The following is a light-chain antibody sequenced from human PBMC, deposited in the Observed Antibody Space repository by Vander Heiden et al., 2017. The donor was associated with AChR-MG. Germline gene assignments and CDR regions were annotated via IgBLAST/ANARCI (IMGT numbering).Light chain of an antibody. V-gene: IGLV1-40*01. CDR2: GNS. J-gene: IGLJ3*02. Sequence: QSVLTQPPSAPGDPGQRVTISCTGSSSNIGAGYDVHWYQQLPATAPKLLIYGNSNRPSGVPDRFSGSKSGTSASLAITGLQAEDEADYYCQSYDSSLSGSVFGGGTKLTVL. CDR3: QSYDSSLSGSV. CDR1: SSNIGAGYD.